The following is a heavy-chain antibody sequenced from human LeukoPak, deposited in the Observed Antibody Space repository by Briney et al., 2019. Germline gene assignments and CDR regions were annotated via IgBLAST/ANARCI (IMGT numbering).Heavy chain of an antibody. Sequence: GRSLRLSCAASGFXFSSYAMHWVRQAPGKGREWVALISYDGSNKNYADSVKGRFTISRDNSKNTLYLQMNTLRAEDTAVYYCARDQVAAPFSFDYWGQGTLVTVSS. CDR3: ARDQVAAPFSFDY. CDR1: GFXFSSYA. D-gene: IGHD6-13*01. V-gene: IGHV3-30-3*01. J-gene: IGHJ4*02. CDR2: ISYDGSNK.